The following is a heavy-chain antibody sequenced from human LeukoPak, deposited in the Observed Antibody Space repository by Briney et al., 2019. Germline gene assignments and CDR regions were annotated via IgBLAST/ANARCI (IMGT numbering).Heavy chain of an antibody. Sequence: ASVKVSCKASGYTFTSYYMHWVRQAPGQGLEWMGIINPSGGSTSYAQKFQGRVTMTGDTSTSTVYMELSSLRSEDTAVYYCASTYYDSSGYSPQGGFDYWGQGTLVTVSS. J-gene: IGHJ4*02. CDR3: ASTYYDSSGYSPQGGFDY. CDR2: INPSGGST. CDR1: GYTFTSYY. D-gene: IGHD3-22*01. V-gene: IGHV1-46*01.